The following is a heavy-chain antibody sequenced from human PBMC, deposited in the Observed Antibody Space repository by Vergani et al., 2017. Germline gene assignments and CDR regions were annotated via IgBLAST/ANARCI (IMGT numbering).Heavy chain of an antibody. J-gene: IGHJ4*02. CDR3: ARPRYCSSTSCYNGAFDY. V-gene: IGHV1-46*01. D-gene: IGHD2-2*02. CDR2: INPSGGST. CDR1: GYTFTNYY. Sequence: QVLLVQSGAEVKKPGASVRVSCKTSGYTFTNYYIHWVRQAPGQGLEWMGIINPSGGSTTYAQQFQGRLTMTRDTSTSTVYMDLSNLRSEDTAVYYCARPRYCSSTSCYNGAFDYWGQGTNITVSS.